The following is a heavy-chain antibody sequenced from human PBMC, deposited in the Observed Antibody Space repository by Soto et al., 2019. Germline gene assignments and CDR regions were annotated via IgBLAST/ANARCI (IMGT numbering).Heavy chain of an antibody. J-gene: IGHJ4*02. CDR1: GFTFSNAW. V-gene: IGHV3-15*01. CDR2: IKSKTDGETT. D-gene: IGHD6-19*01. Sequence: EGSLRLSCAASGFTFSNAWMSWVRQAPGRGLEWVGRIKSKTDGETTDHAAPVKGRFTISRDDSKNTLYLQMNSLKTEDTAVYYCTSAAVAGLFDYWGQGTLVTVSS. CDR3: TSAAVAGLFDY.